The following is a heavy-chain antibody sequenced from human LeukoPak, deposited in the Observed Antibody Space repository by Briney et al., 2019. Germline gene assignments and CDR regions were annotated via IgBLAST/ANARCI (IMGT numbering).Heavy chain of an antibody. J-gene: IGHJ4*02. Sequence: SDTLSLTCTVSGGSISSSSYYWGWIRQPPGKGLEWIGSIYYSGSTYYNPSLKSRVTISVDTSKNQFSLKLSSVTAADTAVYYCARIRLSIAVAGTVLYYSDYWGQGTLVTVSS. CDR3: ARIRLSIAVAGTVLYYSDY. CDR2: IYYSGST. V-gene: IGHV4-39*01. CDR1: GGSISSSSYY. D-gene: IGHD6-19*01.